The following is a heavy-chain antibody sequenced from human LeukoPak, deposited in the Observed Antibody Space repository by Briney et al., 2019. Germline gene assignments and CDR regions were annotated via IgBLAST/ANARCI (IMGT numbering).Heavy chain of an antibody. CDR1: GGTFSSYA. V-gene: IGHV1-69*13. Sequence: ASVKVSCKASGGTFSSYAISWVRQAPGQGLEWMGGIIPIFGTANYAQKFQGRVTITADESTSTASMELSSLRSEDTAVYYCASRGYCSSTSCYHYFDYWGQGTLVTVSS. D-gene: IGHD2-2*01. CDR3: ASRGYCSSTSCYHYFDY. CDR2: IIPIFGTA. J-gene: IGHJ4*02.